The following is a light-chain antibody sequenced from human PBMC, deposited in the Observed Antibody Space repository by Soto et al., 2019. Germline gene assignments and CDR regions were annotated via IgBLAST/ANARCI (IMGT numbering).Light chain of an antibody. J-gene: IGKJ1*01. CDR1: QAIRTE. Sequence: AIQMTQSPSSLSASVGDRVTITCRASQAIRTELGWYQQKPGKAPRLLIYGTFSLQSGVPSRFRGSGSGTDFTLTISSLQPEDFATYYCLQDFKYPRTFGQGTKVEVK. V-gene: IGKV1-6*01. CDR2: GTF. CDR3: LQDFKYPRT.